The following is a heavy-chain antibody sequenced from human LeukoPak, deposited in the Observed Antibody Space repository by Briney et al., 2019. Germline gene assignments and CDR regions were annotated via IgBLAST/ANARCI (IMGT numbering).Heavy chain of an antibody. Sequence: GAAVKVSCKASGYTFTDYYIHWVRQAPGQGLEWMGWINPNSGGTNYAQKFQGRVTMTRDTSISTAYMELSRLRSDDTAVYYCARGEAITMVRGAFDIWGQGTMVTVSS. CDR1: GYTFTDYY. V-gene: IGHV1-2*02. CDR2: INPNSGGT. CDR3: ARGEAITMVRGAFDI. D-gene: IGHD3-10*01. J-gene: IGHJ3*02.